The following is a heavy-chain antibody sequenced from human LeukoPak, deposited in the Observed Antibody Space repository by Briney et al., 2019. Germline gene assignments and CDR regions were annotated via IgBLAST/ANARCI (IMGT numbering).Heavy chain of an antibody. CDR2: INPNSGGT. CDR3: ARGWELPGAYFQH. J-gene: IGHJ1*01. D-gene: IGHD1-26*01. V-gene: IGHV1-2*02. CDR1: GYTFTGYY. Sequence: ASVKVSCKASGYTFTGYYMHWVRQAPGQGLEWMGWINPNSGGTTYAQKLQGRVTMTTDTSTSTAYMELRSLRSDDTAVYYCARGWELPGAYFQHWGQGTLVTVSS.